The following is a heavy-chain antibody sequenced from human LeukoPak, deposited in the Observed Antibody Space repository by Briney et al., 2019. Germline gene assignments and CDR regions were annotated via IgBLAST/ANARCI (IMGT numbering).Heavy chain of an antibody. CDR3: ARRDQYYYGSGSYFEASWFDP. J-gene: IGHJ5*02. D-gene: IGHD3-10*01. CDR2: IYPGDSDT. CDR1: GYSFTSYW. V-gene: IGHV5-51*01. Sequence: GESLKISCKGSGYSFTSYWIGWVRQMPGKGLEWMGIIYPGDSDTRYSPSFQGQVTISADKSISTAYLQWSSLKASDTATYYCARRDQYYYGSGSYFEASWFDPWGQGTLVTVSS.